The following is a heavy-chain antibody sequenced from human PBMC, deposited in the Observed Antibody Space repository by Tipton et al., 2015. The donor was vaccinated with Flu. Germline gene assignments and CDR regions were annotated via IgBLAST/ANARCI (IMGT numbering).Heavy chain of an antibody. CDR2: IYPRDSDT. CDR3: ARHGDGSGWVTFDY. CDR1: GYNFTSHW. J-gene: IGHJ4*02. D-gene: IGHD3-22*01. Sequence: QLVQSGAEMKKPGESLRISCEGSGYNFTSHWIVWVRQVPGRGLEWMGIIYPRDSDTRYSPSFQGQVTISADKSSSTAYLQWNNLRASDTAMYYCARHGDGSGWVTFDYWGQGTLVTVSS. V-gene: IGHV5-51*01.